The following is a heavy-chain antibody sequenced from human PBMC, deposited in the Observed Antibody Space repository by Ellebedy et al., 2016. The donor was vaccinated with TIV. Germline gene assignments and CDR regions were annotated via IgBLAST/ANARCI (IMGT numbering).Heavy chain of an antibody. CDR3: VKDRGDLIRDFDY. D-gene: IGHD2-21*02. Sequence: PGGSLRLSCSASGFTFSHYAMHWVRQAPGKGLEYVSAINNNGGNTYYADSVKGRFTISRDNSKNTLYLQMSSLRPEDTAMYYCVKDRGDLIRDFDYWGQGTLVTVSS. J-gene: IGHJ4*02. V-gene: IGHV3-64D*06. CDR1: GFTFSHYA. CDR2: INNNGGNT.